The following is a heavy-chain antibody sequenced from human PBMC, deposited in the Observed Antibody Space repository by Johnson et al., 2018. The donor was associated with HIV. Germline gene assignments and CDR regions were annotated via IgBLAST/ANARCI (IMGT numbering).Heavy chain of an antibody. CDR1: GFTFDEHG. Sequence: VQLVEPGGGVVRPGQSLRLSCAASGFTFDEHGMSWVHQAPGKGLEWVSGIAWNGATTGYADSVKGRFTISRDNVKKSLYLQMNDLRAEDTAVYYCARRGVGATTDAFDLWGQGTMVTVSS. CDR3: ARRGVGATTDAFDL. CDR2: IAWNGATT. D-gene: IGHD1-26*01. J-gene: IGHJ3*01. V-gene: IGHV3-20*04.